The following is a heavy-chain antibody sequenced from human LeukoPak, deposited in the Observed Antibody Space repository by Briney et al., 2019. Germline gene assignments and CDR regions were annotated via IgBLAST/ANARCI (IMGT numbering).Heavy chain of an antibody. J-gene: IGHJ5*02. CDR2: ISAYNGNT. CDR3: ARVAQEWELLGWFDP. CDR1: GYTFTSYG. V-gene: IGHV1-18*01. D-gene: IGHD1-26*01. Sequence: ASVKVSCKASGYTFTSYGISWVRQAPGQGLEWMGWISAYNGNTNYAQKLQGRVTMTTDTSTSTAYMKLRSLRSDDTAVYYCARVAQEWELLGWFDPWGQGTLVTVSS.